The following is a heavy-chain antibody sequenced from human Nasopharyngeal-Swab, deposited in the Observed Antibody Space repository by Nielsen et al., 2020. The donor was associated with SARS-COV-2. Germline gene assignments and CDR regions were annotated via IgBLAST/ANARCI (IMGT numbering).Heavy chain of an antibody. Sequence: SETLSLTCTVSGDSIAYSTFYWGWIRQPPGQGLEWIGNIYYNGNTYQNPPLKSRLTISVDKSKNQFSLQLSSVTAADTAVYYCVRSSSWYYFDYWAQGTQVTVSS. CDR2: IYYNGNT. V-gene: IGHV4-39*01. CDR1: GDSIAYSTFY. J-gene: IGHJ4*02. CDR3: VRSSSWYYFDY. D-gene: IGHD6-13*01.